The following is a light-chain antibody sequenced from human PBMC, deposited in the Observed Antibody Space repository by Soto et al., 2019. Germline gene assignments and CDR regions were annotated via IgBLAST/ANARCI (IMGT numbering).Light chain of an antibody. CDR2: EVS. CDR1: SSDIGDYNF. V-gene: IGLV2-14*01. J-gene: IGLJ3*02. CDR3: SSYTHSIAV. Sequence: QSALTQPASVSGSPGQSITISCTGTSSDIGDYNFVSWYQQHPGTAPKLMIYEVSHRPSGVSHRFSGSKSGNTASLTISGLQGEDEANYYCSSYTHSIAVFGGGTKLTVL.